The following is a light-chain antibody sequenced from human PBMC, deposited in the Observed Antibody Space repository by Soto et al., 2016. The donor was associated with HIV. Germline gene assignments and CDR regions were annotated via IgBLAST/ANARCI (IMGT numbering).Light chain of an antibody. Sequence: SYELTQPPSVSVTPGKTASITCGGNNIGGKSVHWYQQRPGQAPVLVVFDDSDRPPGIPERFSGSKSGNTATLSISRVEAGDEADYFCQVWDGASDHVVFGGGTRLAVL. V-gene: IGLV3-21*03. CDR2: DDS. J-gene: IGLJ3*02. CDR1: NIGGKS. CDR3: QVWDGASDHVV.